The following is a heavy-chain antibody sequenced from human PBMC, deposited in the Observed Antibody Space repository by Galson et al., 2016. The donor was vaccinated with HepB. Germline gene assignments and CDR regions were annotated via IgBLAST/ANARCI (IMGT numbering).Heavy chain of an antibody. Sequence: SLRLSCAASGFTFKNFGMTWVRQAPGKGLEWVSTICGSCGDIDYADSVQGRFTISRDNSKNTLSLQMNSLRAEDTATYYCAIDPSHWIENPFALWGQGTLVTVPS. CDR1: GFTFKNFG. V-gene: IGHV3-23*01. D-gene: IGHD2-2*03. CDR2: ICGSCGDI. CDR3: AIDPSHWIENPFAL. J-gene: IGHJ4*02.